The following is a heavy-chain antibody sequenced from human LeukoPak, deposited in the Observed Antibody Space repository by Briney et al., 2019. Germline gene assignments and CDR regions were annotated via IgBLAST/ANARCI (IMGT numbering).Heavy chain of an antibody. CDR1: GDNFSRYT. J-gene: IGHJ4*02. D-gene: IGHD3-10*01. Sequence: SVKVSCKASGDNFSRYTVTCVRLAPGQGLEWMGGIIPAFGIPNYAQKFQGRVTITADEISSTAYMELRSLRSDDTAVYFCAREADSTMVRGASFDQWGQGTLVTVSS. V-gene: IGHV1-69*13. CDR3: AREADSTMVRGASFDQ. CDR2: IIPAFGIP.